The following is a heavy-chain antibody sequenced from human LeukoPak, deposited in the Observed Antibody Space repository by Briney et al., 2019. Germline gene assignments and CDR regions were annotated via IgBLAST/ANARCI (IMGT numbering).Heavy chain of an antibody. Sequence: GGSLRLSCAASGFTVSSNYMSWVRQAPGKGLEWVSVIYCGGSTYYADSVKGRFTISRDNSKNTLYLQMNSLRAEDTAVYYCASVPYSSSAPYFDYWGQGTLVTVSS. CDR1: GFTVSSNY. V-gene: IGHV3-53*01. CDR3: ASVPYSSSAPYFDY. J-gene: IGHJ4*02. D-gene: IGHD6-6*01. CDR2: IYCGGST.